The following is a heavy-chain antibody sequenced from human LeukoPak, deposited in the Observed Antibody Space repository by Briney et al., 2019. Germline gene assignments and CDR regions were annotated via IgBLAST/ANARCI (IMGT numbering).Heavy chain of an antibody. V-gene: IGHV3-15*07. J-gene: IGHJ3*02. CDR3: TNTGFSGNDAFDI. CDR2: IKSKTDGGTT. D-gene: IGHD1-14*01. CDR1: GFTFSNAW. Sequence: GGSLRLSCAASGFTFSNAWMNWVRKAPGKGLKWVGRIKSKTDGGTTDYAAPVKGRFTISRDDSKNTLYLQMNSLKTEDTAVYYCTNTGFSGNDAFDIWGQGTMVTVSS.